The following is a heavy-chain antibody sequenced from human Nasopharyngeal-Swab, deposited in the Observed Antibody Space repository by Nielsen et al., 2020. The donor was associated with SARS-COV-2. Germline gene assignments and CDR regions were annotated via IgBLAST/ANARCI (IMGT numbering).Heavy chain of an antibody. CDR2: IYYSGST. V-gene: IGHV4-31*02. Sequence: WIRQPPGKGLEWIGYIYYSGSTYYNPSLKSRVTISVDTSKNQFSLKLSSVTAADTAVYYCAREAIDYYDSSGYGDWGQGTLVTVSS. D-gene: IGHD3-22*01. J-gene: IGHJ4*02. CDR3: AREAIDYYDSSGYGD.